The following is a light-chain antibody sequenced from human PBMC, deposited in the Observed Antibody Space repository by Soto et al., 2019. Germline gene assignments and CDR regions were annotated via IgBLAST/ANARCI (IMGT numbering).Light chain of an antibody. CDR1: SSDVGGYNY. CDR2: DVS. Sequence: QSVLTQPACVSGSPGQSITISCTGTSSDVGGYNYVSWYQQHPGKAPKLMIYDVSNRPSGVSNRFSGSKSGNTASLTISGLQAEDEADYYCSSYTSNSTLVFGGGTKLTVL. J-gene: IGLJ2*01. CDR3: SSYTSNSTLV. V-gene: IGLV2-14*01.